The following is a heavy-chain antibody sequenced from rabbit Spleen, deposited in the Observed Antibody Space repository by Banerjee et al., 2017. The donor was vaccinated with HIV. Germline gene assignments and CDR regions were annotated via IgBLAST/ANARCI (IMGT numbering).Heavy chain of an antibody. Sequence: QSLEESGGDLVKPEGSLTLTCTASGFSFSSTYYMCWVRQAPGKGLECIACIYADSSGSTYYASWAKGRFTISKTSSTTVTLQMASLTAADTATYFCARDAAGREDFNLWGQGTLVTVS. CDR3: ARDAAGREDFNL. V-gene: IGHV1S40*01. CDR1: GFSFSSTYY. J-gene: IGHJ4*01. CDR2: IYADSSGST. D-gene: IGHD4-2*01.